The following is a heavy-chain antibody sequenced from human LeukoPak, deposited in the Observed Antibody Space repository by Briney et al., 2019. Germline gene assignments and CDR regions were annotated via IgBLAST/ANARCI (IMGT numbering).Heavy chain of an antibody. CDR3: AREQQLVTFDY. V-gene: IGHV1-69*06. D-gene: IGHD6-13*01. CDR1: GGTFSSYA. Sequence: ASVKVSCKASGGTFSSYAISWVRQAPGQGLEWMGGIIPIFGTANYAQKFQGRVTITADKSTSTAYMELSSLRSEDTAVYYCAREQQLVTFDYWGQGTLVTVSS. CDR2: IIPIFGTA. J-gene: IGHJ4*02.